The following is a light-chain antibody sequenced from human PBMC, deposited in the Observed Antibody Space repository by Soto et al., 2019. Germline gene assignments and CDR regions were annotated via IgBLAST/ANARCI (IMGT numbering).Light chain of an antibody. J-gene: IGKJ5*01. Sequence: EIVLTQSPGTLSLSPGEGATLSCRASESVASSYLAWYQQIPGQAPRLLIYGASSRATGIPDRFSGSGSGTDFTLTITRLQPEDFATYYCQQYENLPTFGQGTRLEIK. CDR1: ESVASSY. CDR2: GAS. CDR3: QQYENLPT. V-gene: IGKV3-20*01.